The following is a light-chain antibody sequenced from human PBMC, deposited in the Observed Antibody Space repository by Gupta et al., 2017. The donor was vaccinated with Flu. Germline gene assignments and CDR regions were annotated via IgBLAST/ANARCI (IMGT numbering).Light chain of an antibody. CDR3: QAWDRGTVV. CDR2: QDS. Sequence: SFDLIQPPSVSVDPGQTATITCSGDTLGDNFASWYQHRPGQSPLLLIYQDSKRPAGIPDRFSGANSGNTATLTVSGTQAMDEADYYCQAWDRGTVVFGGGTRLTVL. CDR1: TLGDNF. V-gene: IGLV3-1*01. J-gene: IGLJ2*01.